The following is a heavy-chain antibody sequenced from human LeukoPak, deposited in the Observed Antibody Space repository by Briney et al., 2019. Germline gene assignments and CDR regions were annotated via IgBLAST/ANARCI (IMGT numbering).Heavy chain of an antibody. Sequence: ASMKASCKASGFTFTNYFMHWVRQAPGQGLEWMGMIKPSDGTTRYAQRFQGRVTMTRDTSTTTLYMELSSLRAEDTAVYYCARAVDQDFDYWGQGTLVTVSS. CDR2: IKPSDGTT. V-gene: IGHV1-46*01. J-gene: IGHJ4*02. D-gene: IGHD5-12*01. CDR3: ARAVDQDFDY. CDR1: GFTFTNYF.